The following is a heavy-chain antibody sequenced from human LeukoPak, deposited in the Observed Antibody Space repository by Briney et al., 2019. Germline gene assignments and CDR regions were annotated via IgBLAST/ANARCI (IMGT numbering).Heavy chain of an antibody. V-gene: IGHV4-59*08. J-gene: IGHJ4*02. CDR3: AGHAAISAAGTAPFDN. CDR1: GGSVNNYY. D-gene: IGHD6-13*01. Sequence: SETLSLTCTVSGGSVNNYYWSWIRQPPGKGLDWIGYIYRGSTKYNPSLKSRVTISMDASQNQISLKLISVTAADTAVYYCAGHAAISAAGTAPFDNWGQGTLVTVSS. CDR2: IYRGST.